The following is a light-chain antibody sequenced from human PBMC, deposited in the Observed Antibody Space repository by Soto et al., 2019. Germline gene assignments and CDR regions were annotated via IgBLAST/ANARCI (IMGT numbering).Light chain of an antibody. CDR3: QQHSDSIT. CDR1: HSVTTH. CDR2: DAS. Sequence: EIALTQSPDTLSLSPWERATLSCWASHSVTTHLAWFKQRPGQTPTLPIYDASTRAPGIPARFSGRGSGADFTLTISSLEPEDFAVYYCQQHSDSITFGQGTRLEIK. J-gene: IGKJ5*01. V-gene: IGKV3-11*01.